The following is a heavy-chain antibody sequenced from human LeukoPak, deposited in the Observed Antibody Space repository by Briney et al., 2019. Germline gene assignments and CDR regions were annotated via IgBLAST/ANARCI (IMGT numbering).Heavy chain of an antibody. CDR1: GFTFSSYS. CDR2: ISSGTT. D-gene: IGHD1-26*01. V-gene: IGHV3-48*02. CDR3: AREMPGSYLGY. Sequence: PGGSLRLSCAASGFTFSSYSMNWVRQAPGRGLEWISYISSGTTYYADSVKGRFTISRDNAKNSLYLQMNSLRDEDTAVYYCAREMPGSYLGYWGQGTLVTVSS. J-gene: IGHJ4*02.